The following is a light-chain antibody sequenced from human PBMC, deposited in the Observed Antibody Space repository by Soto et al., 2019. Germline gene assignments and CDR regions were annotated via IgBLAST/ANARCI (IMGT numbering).Light chain of an antibody. CDR1: QGISNY. J-gene: IGKJ4*01. V-gene: IGKV1-27*01. Sequence: DIQMTQSSSSLSASLGDRVTITWWASQGISNYLAWYQQKKGKVPKILIYAASTWQSGVPARFSGSGYGTDFNLTISSLQPEDVATYYCQKYNSAPLTFGGGTKVDIK. CDR2: AAS. CDR3: QKYNSAPLT.